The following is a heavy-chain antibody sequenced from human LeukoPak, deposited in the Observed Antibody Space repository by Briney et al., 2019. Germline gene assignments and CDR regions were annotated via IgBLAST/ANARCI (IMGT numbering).Heavy chain of an antibody. CDR2: ISSSSSYI. V-gene: IGHV3-21*01. CDR3: ARARYSSGWSGFDY. Sequence: PGGSLRLSCAASGFTFSSYNMNWVRQAPGKGLEWVSSISSSSSYIYYADSVKGRFTISRDNAKNSLYLQMDSLRAEDTAVYYCARARYSSGWSGFDYWGQGTLVTVSS. J-gene: IGHJ4*02. CDR1: GFTFSSYN. D-gene: IGHD6-19*01.